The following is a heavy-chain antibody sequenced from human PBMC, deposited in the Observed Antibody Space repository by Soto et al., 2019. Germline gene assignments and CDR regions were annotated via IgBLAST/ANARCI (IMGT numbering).Heavy chain of an antibody. CDR1: GFTFSNAW. J-gene: IGHJ6*02. CDR3: TTDPACCGYDSYYYYGMDV. V-gene: IGHV3-15*07. CDR2: IKSKTDGGTT. D-gene: IGHD5-12*01. Sequence: PGGSLRLSCAASGFTFSNAWMNWVRQAPGKGLEWVGRIKSKTDGGTTDYAAPVKGRFTISRDDSKNTLYLQMNSLKTEDTAVYYCTTDPACCGYDSYYYYGMDVWGQGTTVTVSS.